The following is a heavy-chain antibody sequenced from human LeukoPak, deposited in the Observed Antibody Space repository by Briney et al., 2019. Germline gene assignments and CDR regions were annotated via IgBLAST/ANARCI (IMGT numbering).Heavy chain of an antibody. CDR3: ARLYLPATRFDY. D-gene: IGHD5-24*01. J-gene: IGHJ4*02. CDR1: GFTFSSYS. CDR2: ISSDGSYK. V-gene: IGHV3-30*03. Sequence: GGSLRLSCSASGFTFSSYSMTWVRQAPGKGLEWVAVISSDGSYKYYADSVKGRFTISRDNSKNTLYLQMNSLIPEDTAVYYCARLYLPATRFDYWGQGTLVTVSS.